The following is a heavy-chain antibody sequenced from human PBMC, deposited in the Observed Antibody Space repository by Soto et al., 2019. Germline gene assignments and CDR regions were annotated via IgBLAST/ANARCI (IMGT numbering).Heavy chain of an antibody. CDR3: ARGVGSSPPRY. Sequence: SETLSLTCTISGGSISVYYLSWIRQSPRQGLEWIGYVYDNGRPYYSPSLKSRVTISADTSKNQISLKLTSATAADTAVYYCARGVGSSPPRYWGRGTLVTVSS. V-gene: IGHV4-59*01. D-gene: IGHD3-9*01. J-gene: IGHJ4*02. CDR1: GGSISVYY. CDR2: VYDNGRP.